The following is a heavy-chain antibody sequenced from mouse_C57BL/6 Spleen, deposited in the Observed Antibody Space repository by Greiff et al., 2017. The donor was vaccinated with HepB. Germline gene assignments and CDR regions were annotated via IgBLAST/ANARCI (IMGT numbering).Heavy chain of an antibody. CDR3: ASTSFTTVVASLDY. J-gene: IGHJ2*01. V-gene: IGHV1-81*01. D-gene: IGHD1-1*01. Sequence: QVQLQQSGAELARPGASVKLSCKASGYTFTSYGISWVKQRTGQGLEWIGEIYPRSGNTDYNEKFKGKATLTADKSSSTAYMELRSLTSEDSAVYVCASTSFTTVVASLDYWGQGTTLTVSS. CDR2: IYPRSGNT. CDR1: GYTFTSYG.